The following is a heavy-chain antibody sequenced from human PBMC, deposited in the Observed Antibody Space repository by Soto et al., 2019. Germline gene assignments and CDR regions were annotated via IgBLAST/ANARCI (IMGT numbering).Heavy chain of an antibody. V-gene: IGHV2-5*02. CDR2: IYWDDDK. CDR1: GFSLTTSGVG. J-gene: IGHJ4*02. Sequence: QITLNESGPTVVKPAETLTLTCTFSGFSLTTSGVGVGWIRQSPGKAPEWLALIYWDDDKRYSASLKSRLTITKDTTKTQVVLTMASVEPADTATYYCAHRILRTVFGLVTTTAIYFDFWGQGTPVVVSS. D-gene: IGHD3-3*01. CDR3: AHRILRTVFGLVTTTAIYFDF.